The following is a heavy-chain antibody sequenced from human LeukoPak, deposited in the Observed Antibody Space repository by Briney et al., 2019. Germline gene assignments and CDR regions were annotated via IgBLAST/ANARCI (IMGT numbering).Heavy chain of an antibody. V-gene: IGHV4-38-2*02. CDR2: IYHSGST. CDR1: GYSISSGYY. Sequence: PSETLSLTCTVSGYSISSGYYWGWIRQPPGKGLEWIGSIYHSGSTYYNPSLKSRVTISVDTSKNQFSLKLSPVTAADTAVYYCARVGVDYSGNIIKYFFDYWGQGTLVTVSS. D-gene: IGHD4-23*01. CDR3: ARVGVDYSGNIIKYFFDY. J-gene: IGHJ4*02.